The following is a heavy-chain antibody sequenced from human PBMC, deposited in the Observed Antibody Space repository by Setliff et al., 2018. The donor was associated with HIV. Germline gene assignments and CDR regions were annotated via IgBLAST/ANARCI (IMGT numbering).Heavy chain of an antibody. V-gene: IGHV1-69*10. CDR3: ARGVDGSYRKFFDN. D-gene: IGHD1-26*01. CDR2: IVPILGIA. Sequence: ASVKVSCKASGGTFSSYGISWVRQAPGQGLEWMGGIVPILGIANYAQKFQGRVTIIADASTNTVNMELSSLRSEDTAVYYCARGVDGSYRKFFDNWGQGTLVTVLL. J-gene: IGHJ4*02. CDR1: GGTFSSYG.